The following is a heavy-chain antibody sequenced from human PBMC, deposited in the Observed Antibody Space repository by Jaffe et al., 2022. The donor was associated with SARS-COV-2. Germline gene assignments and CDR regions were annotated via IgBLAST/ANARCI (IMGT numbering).Heavy chain of an antibody. CDR1: GGSISSSTYY. J-gene: IGHJ4*02. V-gene: IGHV4-39*01. CDR2: IYYSGAT. D-gene: IGHD3-10*01. Sequence: QLQLQESGPGLVKPSETLSLTCTVSGGSISSSTYYWDWIRQPPGKGLEWIGSIYYSGATYYNTSLQSRLTMSVDTSKNQFSLKLSSVTAADTAVYYCAGPNYYFFDYWGPGTLVTVSS. CDR3: AGPNYYFFDY.